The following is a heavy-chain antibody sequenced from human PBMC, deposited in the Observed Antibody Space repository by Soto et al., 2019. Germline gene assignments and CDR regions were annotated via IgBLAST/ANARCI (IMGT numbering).Heavy chain of an antibody. CDR1: GTSVRNFY. D-gene: IGHD6-13*01. CDR3: VRDRSDFSSTYYHYFSV. CDR2: IYSTGTT. V-gene: IGHV4-4*07. J-gene: IGHJ2*01. Sequence: PSETLSLTCTVSGTSVRNFYWSWIRQSAGKRLEWIGRIYSTGTTNFNPSLKSRLTISMDMSKNQVSLNLTSVTAADTAVYYCVRDRSDFSSTYYHYFSVWGRGTLVTVSS.